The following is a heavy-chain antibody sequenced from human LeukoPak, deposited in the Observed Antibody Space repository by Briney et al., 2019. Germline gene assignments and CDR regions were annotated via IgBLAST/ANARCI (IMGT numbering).Heavy chain of an antibody. CDR1: GFTFSDCW. J-gene: IGHJ3*01. CDR3: ATEWGYAFDL. CDR2: TKPDGSDK. D-gene: IGHD3-16*01. Sequence: GGSLRLSCAASGFTFSDCWMSWVRQAPGKGLEWVANTKPDGSDKYYVDSVKGRFTISRDNAQNSLYLQMNSLRAEDTAVYFCATEWGYAFDLWGQGTMVTVSS. V-gene: IGHV3-7*01.